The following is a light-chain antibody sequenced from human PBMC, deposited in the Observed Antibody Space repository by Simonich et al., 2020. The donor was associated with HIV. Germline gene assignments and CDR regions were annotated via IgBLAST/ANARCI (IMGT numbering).Light chain of an antibody. CDR2: WAT. V-gene: IGKV4-1*01. CDR3: QQYYSTPPT. Sequence: DIVMTQSPDSLAVSLGERATINCKSSRSVSYSSNNKNYLAWYQQKPGQPPNLLIYWATTRESGVPDRFSASGSGTDFTLTISSLQAEDVAVYYCQQYYSTPPTFGQGTKVEIK. CDR1: RSVSYSSNNKNY. J-gene: IGKJ1*01.